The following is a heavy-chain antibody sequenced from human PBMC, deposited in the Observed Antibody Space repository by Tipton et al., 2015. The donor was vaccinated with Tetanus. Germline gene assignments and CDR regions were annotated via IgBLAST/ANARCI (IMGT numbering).Heavy chain of an antibody. CDR1: GYTFTGYY. CDR3: ARGGYGDDSSGYYYVN. J-gene: IGHJ4*02. Sequence: QLVQSGAEVKKPGASVKVSCKASGYTFTGYYMHWVRQATGQGLEWMGWINPNSGGTNYAQKFQGRVTMTRDTSISTAYMELSSLRSEDTAVYYCARGGYGDDSSGYYYVNWGQGTLVTVSS. V-gene: IGHV1-2*02. CDR2: INPNSGGT. D-gene: IGHD3-22*01.